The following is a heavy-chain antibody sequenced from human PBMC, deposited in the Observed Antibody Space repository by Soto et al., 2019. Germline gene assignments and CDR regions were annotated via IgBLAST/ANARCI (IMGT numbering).Heavy chain of an antibody. J-gene: IGHJ4*02. D-gene: IGHD6-13*01. CDR2: TYYSGST. CDR3: ARVVSGSSWYGEFYFDY. Sequence: PSESLSVTCTVSVGSISSGGYYWSWILQHPGKGLEWIGYTYYSGSTYYNPSLKSRVTISVDTSKNQFSLKLSSVTAADTAVYYCARVVSGSSWYGEFYFDYWGQGTLVTVSS. V-gene: IGHV4-31*03. CDR1: VGSISSGGYY.